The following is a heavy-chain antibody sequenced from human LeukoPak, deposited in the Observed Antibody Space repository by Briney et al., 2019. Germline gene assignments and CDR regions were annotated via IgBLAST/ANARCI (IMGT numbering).Heavy chain of an antibody. V-gene: IGHV3-23*01. CDR2: IRGGGGST. J-gene: IGHJ5*02. CDR1: AFTFASYS. D-gene: IGHD3-22*01. Sequence: PGGSLSLSGSASAFTFASYSMDWDGQAPGKGREGVSTIRGGGGSTYYADSVKGRFTITRDNTKNKLYLQVQSLRAAATAVYYCAREAYYYDSSGYHLWGQGTLVTVSS. CDR3: AREAYYYDSSGYHL.